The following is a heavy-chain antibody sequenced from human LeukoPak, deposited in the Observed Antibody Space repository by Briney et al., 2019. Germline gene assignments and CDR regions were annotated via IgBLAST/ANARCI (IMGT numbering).Heavy chain of an antibody. CDR3: ARDSDAAMLTAPAY. CDR1: GYTFTSYG. J-gene: IGHJ4*02. CDR2: INPNSGGT. D-gene: IGHD5-18*01. V-gene: IGHV1-2*02. Sequence: GASVKVSCKASGYTFTSYGISWVRQAPGQGLEWMGWINPNSGGTNFAQKFQGRVTMTRDTSISTAYMELSRLRSDDTAVYYCARDSDAAMLTAPAYWGQGTLVTVSS.